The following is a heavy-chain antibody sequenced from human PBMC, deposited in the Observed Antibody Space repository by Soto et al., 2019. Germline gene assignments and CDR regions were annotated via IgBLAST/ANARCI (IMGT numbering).Heavy chain of an antibody. J-gene: IGHJ4*02. Sequence: QITLQESGPTLVKPTQTLTLTCTFSGFSLTTSAVAVGWIRQPPGKALEWLAIVYGSDDKFYNPSLKSSLTITKDNSRKQVVLTLTDMDPVDTGTYFCVRRYDPYFCDSWGQGTLVTVSS. D-gene: IGHD1-1*01. CDR2: VYGSDDK. V-gene: IGHV2-5*04. CDR1: GFSLTTSAVA. CDR3: VRRYDPYFCDS.